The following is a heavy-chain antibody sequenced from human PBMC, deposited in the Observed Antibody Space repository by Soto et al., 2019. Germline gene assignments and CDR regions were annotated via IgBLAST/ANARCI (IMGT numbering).Heavy chain of an antibody. CDR1: GDTFTSYY. Sequence: ASVKVSCKASGDTFTSYYMHWVRQAPGQGLEWMGIINPSGGSTSYAQKFQGRVTMTRDTSTSTVYMELSSLRSEDTAVYYCARDGYGDPPYYYYYYGMEVWGQGTTVTVSS. CDR2: INPSGGST. D-gene: IGHD4-17*01. V-gene: IGHV1-46*01. CDR3: ARDGYGDPPYYYYYYGMEV. J-gene: IGHJ6*02.